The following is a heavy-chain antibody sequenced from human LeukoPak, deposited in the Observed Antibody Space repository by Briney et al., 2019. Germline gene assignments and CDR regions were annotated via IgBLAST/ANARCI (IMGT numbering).Heavy chain of an antibody. J-gene: IGHJ3*02. D-gene: IGHD6-19*01. Sequence: PGRSLRLSCAASGFTFSSYWMSWVRQAPGKGLEWVANIKQDGSEKYYVDSVKGRFTISRDNAKNSLYLQMNSLRAEDTAVYYCAREKWLAAFDIWGQGTMVTVSS. CDR3: AREKWLAAFDI. V-gene: IGHV3-7*05. CDR1: GFTFSSYW. CDR2: IKQDGSEK.